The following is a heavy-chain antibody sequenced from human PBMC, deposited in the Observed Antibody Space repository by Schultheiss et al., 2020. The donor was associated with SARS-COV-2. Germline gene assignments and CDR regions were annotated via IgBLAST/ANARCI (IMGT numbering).Heavy chain of an antibody. CDR2: ISSSSSTI. Sequence: GGSLRLSCAASGFTFSSYSMNWVRQAPGKGLEWVSYISSSSSTIYYAVSVKGRFTISRYNAKNSQYLQMNSLRAKDTAVYYCASGYYYDSSGYYVARIGWYSSSDVWGHGTAVPGSS. CDR1: GFTFSSYS. D-gene: IGHD3-22*01. CDR3: ASGYYYDSSGYYVARIGWYSSSDV. V-gene: IGHV3-48*01. J-gene: IGHJ6*02.